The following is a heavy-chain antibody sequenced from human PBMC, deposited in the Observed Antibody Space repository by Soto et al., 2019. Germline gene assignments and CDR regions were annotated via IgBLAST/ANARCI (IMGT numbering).Heavy chain of an antibody. CDR3: ARVPDR. D-gene: IGHD2-2*01. V-gene: IGHV4-30-2*01. J-gene: IGHJ5*02. CDR1: CGPIRSRCYS. Sequence: SETLSRTCAVPCGPIRSRCYSWSWIRQPPGKGLEWIGYIYHSGSTYYNPSLKSRVTISVDRSKNQFSLKLSSVTAADTAVYYCARVPDRWGQGTLVTVS. CDR2: IYHSGST.